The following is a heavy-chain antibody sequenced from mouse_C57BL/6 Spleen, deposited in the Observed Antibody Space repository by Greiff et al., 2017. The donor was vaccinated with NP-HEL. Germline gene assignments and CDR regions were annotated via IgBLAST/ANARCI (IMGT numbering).Heavy chain of an antibody. CDR3: ASFNDYDWYFDV. V-gene: IGHV1-82*01. J-gene: IGHJ1*03. CDR2: IYPGDGDT. CDR1: GYAFSSSW. Sequence: VKLQESGPELVKPGASVKISCKASGYAFSSSWMNWVKQRPGKGLEWIGRIYPGDGDTNYNGKFKGKATLTADKSSSTAYMQLSSLTSEDSAVYFCASFNDYDWYFDVWGTGTTVTVSS. D-gene: IGHD2-4*01.